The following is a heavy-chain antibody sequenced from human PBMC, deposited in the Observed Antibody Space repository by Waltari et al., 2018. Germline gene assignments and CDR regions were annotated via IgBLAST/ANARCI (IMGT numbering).Heavy chain of an antibody. Sequence: VQPGGSLRLSCATSGFPFSSCAMNWVRPAPGKGLQWVSGISGSGGGTFYVDSVKGRFTISRDNSKNTLYLQMNSLTAEDTALYYCAADLGSGGYYLVHFDYWGQGALVTVSS. CDR1: GFPFSSCA. J-gene: IGHJ4*02. CDR3: AADLGSGGYYLVHFDY. D-gene: IGHD3-22*01. CDR2: ISGSGGGT. V-gene: IGHV3-23*01.